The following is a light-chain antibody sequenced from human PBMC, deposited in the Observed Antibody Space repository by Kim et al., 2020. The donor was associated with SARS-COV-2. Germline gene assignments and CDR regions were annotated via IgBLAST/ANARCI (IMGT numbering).Light chain of an antibody. CDR3: QQYNDYPWT. CDR1: QSISSF. V-gene: IGKV1-5*01. Sequence: ASVGDRVTITCRASQSISSFLAWYHQKPGKAPKLLISGASSLQSGVPSRFSGSGSGTEFTLTISSLQPDDFAAYYCQQYNDYPWTFGQGTKVDIK. J-gene: IGKJ1*01. CDR2: GAS.